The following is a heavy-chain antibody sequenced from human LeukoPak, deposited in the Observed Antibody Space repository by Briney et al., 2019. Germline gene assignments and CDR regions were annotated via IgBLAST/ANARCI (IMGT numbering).Heavy chain of an antibody. Sequence: PGGSLRLSSVASGITFNTYDMNCVRQAPGKGLEWGSAISGGGGTTYYTDSVKGRFTISRDNSKNTLFLQMNSLRAEDTAVYYCAKDREGLSSGYDLEYFDYWGQGTLVTVSS. D-gene: IGHD5-12*01. CDR3: AKDREGLSSGYDLEYFDY. J-gene: IGHJ4*02. CDR1: GITFNTYD. V-gene: IGHV3-23*01. CDR2: ISGGGGTT.